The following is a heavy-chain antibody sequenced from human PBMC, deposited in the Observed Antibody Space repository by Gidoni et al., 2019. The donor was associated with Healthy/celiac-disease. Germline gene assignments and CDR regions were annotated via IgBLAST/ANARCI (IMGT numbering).Heavy chain of an antibody. Sequence: QVQLVESGGGVVQPGRSLRLSCAASGFTFSSYGMHWVRQAPGKGLEWVAVISYDGSNKYYADSVKGRFTISRDNSKNTLYLQMNSLRAEDTAVYYCAKAQRAGYSYGHGYYYGMDVWGQGTTVTVSS. D-gene: IGHD5-18*01. V-gene: IGHV3-30*18. J-gene: IGHJ6*02. CDR2: ISYDGSNK. CDR1: GFTFSSYG. CDR3: AKAQRAGYSYGHGYYYGMDV.